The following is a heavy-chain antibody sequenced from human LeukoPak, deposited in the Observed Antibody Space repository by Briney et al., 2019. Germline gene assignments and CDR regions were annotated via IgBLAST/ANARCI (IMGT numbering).Heavy chain of an antibody. J-gene: IGHJ6*03. D-gene: IGHD2-15*01. CDR2: IYYSGST. Sequence: SETLSLTGTVSGGSISSSSYYWGWIRQPPGKGLEWIGSIYYSGSTYYNPSLKGRVTISVDTSKNQFSLKLGSVTAAHTAVYYCARDLGGYPFFMDVWGKGITVTVCS. V-gene: IGHV4-39*07. CDR1: GGSISSSSYY. CDR3: ARDLGGYPFFMDV.